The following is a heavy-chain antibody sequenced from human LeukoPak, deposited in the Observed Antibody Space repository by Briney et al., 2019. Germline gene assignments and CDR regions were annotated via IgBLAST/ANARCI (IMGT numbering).Heavy chain of an antibody. Sequence: SETLSLTCTVSGGSISSYYWSWIRQPPGKGLEWIGYIYYSGSTNYNPSLKSRVTISVDTSKNQFSLKLSSVTAADTAVYYCARVSSSSWNRYYYYYMDVWGKGTTVTVSS. V-gene: IGHV4-59*12. D-gene: IGHD6-13*01. CDR2: IYYSGST. CDR3: ARVSSSSWNRYYYYYMDV. CDR1: GGSISSYY. J-gene: IGHJ6*03.